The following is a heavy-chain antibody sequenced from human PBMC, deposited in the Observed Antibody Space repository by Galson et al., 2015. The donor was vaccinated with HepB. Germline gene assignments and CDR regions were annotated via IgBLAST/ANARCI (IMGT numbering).Heavy chain of an antibody. Sequence: QSGAEVKKSGESLKISCTGSGYSFTSYYIAWVRQMPGKGLEWMGIVYPGDSDTTYNPSFQGQVTISADRSVGTAYLQWNSLKASDTAIYYCARVWLYYFDFWGQGTLVTVSS. CDR1: GYSFTSYY. V-gene: IGHV5-51*01. CDR2: VYPGDSDT. J-gene: IGHJ4*02. D-gene: IGHD5-12*01. CDR3: ARVWLYYFDF.